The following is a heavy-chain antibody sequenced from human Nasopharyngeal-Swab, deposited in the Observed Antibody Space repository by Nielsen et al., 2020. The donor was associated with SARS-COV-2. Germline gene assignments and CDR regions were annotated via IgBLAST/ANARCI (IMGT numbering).Heavy chain of an antibody. CDR2: INPKGGGT. Sequence: WVRQAPGQGLEWMGIINPKGGGTNYAQKFLGRITMTRDTPTTTVYTELSSLRSEDTAVYYCARDIGDYRSFAYWGQGTLVTVSS. J-gene: IGHJ4*02. V-gene: IGHV1-46*01. CDR3: ARDIGDYRSFAY. D-gene: IGHD4-17*01.